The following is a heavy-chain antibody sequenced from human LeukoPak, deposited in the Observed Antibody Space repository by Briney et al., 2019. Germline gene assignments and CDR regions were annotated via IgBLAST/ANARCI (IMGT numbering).Heavy chain of an antibody. Sequence: SVKVSCKASGGTFSSYAISWVRQAPGQGLEWMGGIIPIFATANYAQKFQGRVTITADESTSTAYMELSSLRAEDTALYYCARAYKDRSLAGKKEFFQHWGQGTLVTVSS. CDR1: GGTFSSYA. J-gene: IGHJ1*01. V-gene: IGHV1-69*13. CDR3: ARAYKDRSLAGKKEFFQH. CDR2: IIPIFATA. D-gene: IGHD6-19*01.